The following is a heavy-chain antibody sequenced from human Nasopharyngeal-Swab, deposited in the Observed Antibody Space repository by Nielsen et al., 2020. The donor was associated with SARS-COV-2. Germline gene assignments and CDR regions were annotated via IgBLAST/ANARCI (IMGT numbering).Heavy chain of an antibody. J-gene: IGHJ6*02. CDR2: INHSGST. D-gene: IGHD3-16*01. CDR1: GGSFSGYY. CDR3: ARDMRYYDYAWGSSHYYYYGMDV. V-gene: IGHV4-34*01. Sequence: SETLSLTCAVYGGSFSGYYWSWIRQPPGKGLEWIGEINHSGSTNYNPSLKSRVTISVDTSKNQFSLKLSSVTAADTAVYYCARDMRYYDYAWGSSHYYYYGMDVWGQGTTVTVSS.